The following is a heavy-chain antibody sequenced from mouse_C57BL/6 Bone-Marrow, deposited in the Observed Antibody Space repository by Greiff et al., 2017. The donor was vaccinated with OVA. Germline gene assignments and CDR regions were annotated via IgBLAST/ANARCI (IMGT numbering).Heavy chain of an antibody. D-gene: IGHD1-1*01. Sequence: VMLVESGAELARPGASVKLSCKASGYTFTSYGISWVKQRTGQGLEWIGEIYPRSGNTYYNEKFKGKATLTADKSSSTAYMELRSLTSEDSAVYFCARSGGSVYFDYWGQGTTLTVSS. CDR2: IYPRSGNT. CDR3: ARSGGSVYFDY. J-gene: IGHJ2*01. V-gene: IGHV1-81*01. CDR1: GYTFTSYG.